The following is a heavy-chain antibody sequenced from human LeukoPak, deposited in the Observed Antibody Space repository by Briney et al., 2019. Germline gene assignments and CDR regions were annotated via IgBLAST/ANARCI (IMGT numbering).Heavy chain of an antibody. D-gene: IGHD4-23*01. CDR2: IYTSGST. CDR3: ARAPFIQSDYGGSFDY. CDR1: GGSISSYY. Sequence: SETLSLTCTVSGGSISSYYWSWIRQPAGKGLEWIGRIYTSGSTNYNPSLKSRVTMSVDTSKNQFSLKLSSVTAADTAAYYCARAPFIQSDYGGSFDYRGQGTLVTVSS. J-gene: IGHJ4*02. V-gene: IGHV4-4*07.